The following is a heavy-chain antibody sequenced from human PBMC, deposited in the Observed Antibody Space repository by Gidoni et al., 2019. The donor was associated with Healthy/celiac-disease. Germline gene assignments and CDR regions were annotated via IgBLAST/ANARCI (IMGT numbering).Heavy chain of an antibody. J-gene: IGHJ4*02. CDR2: IYYSGST. V-gene: IGHV4-39*01. CDR3: ARHSGRGPGYDFWN. D-gene: IGHD3-3*01. Sequence: QLQLQESGPGLVKPSATLSLTCTVSGGSISSSSYYWGWIRQPPGKGLGWIGSIYYSGSTYYNPSLKSRVTISVDTSKNQFSLKLSSVTAADTAVYYCARHSGRGPGYDFWNWGQGTLVTVSS. CDR1: GGSISSSSYY.